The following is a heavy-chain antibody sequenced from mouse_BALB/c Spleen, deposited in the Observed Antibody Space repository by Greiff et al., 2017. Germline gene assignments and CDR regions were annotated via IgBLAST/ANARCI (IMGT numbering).Heavy chain of an antibody. D-gene: IGHD1-1*01. J-gene: IGHJ4*01. CDR2: IWSDGST. V-gene: IGHV2-6-2*01. CDR3: ARHQTTGGDYAMDY. Sequence: QVQLKESGPDLVAPSQSLSITCTVSGFSLTSYGVHWVRQPPGKGLEWLVVIWSDGSTTYTSALKSRLSINKDNSKSKVFLKMNSLQTNDTAMYYGARHQTTGGDYAMDYWGQGTSVTVSS. CDR1: GFSLTSYG.